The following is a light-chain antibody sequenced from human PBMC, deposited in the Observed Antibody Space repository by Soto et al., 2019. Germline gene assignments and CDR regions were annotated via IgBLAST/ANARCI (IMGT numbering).Light chain of an antibody. CDR2: GYK. Sequence: QSVLTQPPSVSGAPGQRITISCTGTSSNVGAGYDVHWYQHLPGRAPRLLVYGYKNRASGIPDRFSVSRSGTSDSLAITGLQAEDEAEYFCQSFDIRLRGFVFGGGTKLTVL. V-gene: IGLV1-40*02. J-gene: IGLJ1*01. CDR1: SSNVGAGYD. CDR3: QSFDIRLRGFV.